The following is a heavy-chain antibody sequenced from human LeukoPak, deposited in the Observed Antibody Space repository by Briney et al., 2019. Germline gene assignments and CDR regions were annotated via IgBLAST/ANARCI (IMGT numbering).Heavy chain of an antibody. Sequence: GGSLRLSCAASGFTFSSYWMSWVRQAPGKGLEWVANIKQDGSEKYYVDSVKGRFTISRDNSKNTLYLQMNSLRAEDTAVYYCAREVWQQQLVSGAFDIWGQGTMVTVSS. CDR3: AREVWQQQLVSGAFDI. CDR1: GFTFSSYW. CDR2: IKQDGSEK. D-gene: IGHD6-13*01. J-gene: IGHJ3*02. V-gene: IGHV3-7*01.